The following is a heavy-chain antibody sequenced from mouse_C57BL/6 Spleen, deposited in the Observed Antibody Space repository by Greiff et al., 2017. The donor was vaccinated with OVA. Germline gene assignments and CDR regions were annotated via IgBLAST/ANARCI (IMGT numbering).Heavy chain of an antibody. Sequence: VHVKQSGPELVKPGASVKIPCKASGYTFTDYNMDWVKQSHGKSLAWIGDINPNNGGTIYNQKFKGKATLTVDKSSSTAYMELRSLTSGDTAVYYCARPELWKMFAYWGQGTLVTVSA. V-gene: IGHV1-18*01. D-gene: IGHD4-1*01. CDR1: GYTFTDYN. CDR3: ARPELWKMFAY. CDR2: INPNNGGT. J-gene: IGHJ3*01.